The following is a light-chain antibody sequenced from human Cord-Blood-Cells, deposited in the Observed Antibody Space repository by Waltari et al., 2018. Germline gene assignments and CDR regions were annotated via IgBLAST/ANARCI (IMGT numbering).Light chain of an antibody. CDR3: SSYAGSNNFVV. Sequence: QSALTQPPSPSGSPGQSVTIPCTGTSRDVGGYNDVSWYQQHPGKAPKLMIYEVSKRPSGVPDRFSGSKSGNTASLTVSGLQAEDEADYYCSSYAGSNNFVVFGGGTKLTVL. CDR2: EVS. V-gene: IGLV2-8*01. CDR1: SRDVGGYND. J-gene: IGLJ2*01.